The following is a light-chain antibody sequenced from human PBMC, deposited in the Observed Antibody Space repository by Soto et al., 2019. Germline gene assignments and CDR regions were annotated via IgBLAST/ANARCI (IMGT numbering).Light chain of an antibody. CDR1: SSNIGAGQD. J-gene: IGLJ1*01. CDR3: QSYGTSLSGLYA. V-gene: IGLV1-40*01. Sequence: QSVLTQPPSVSGAPGQMVTISCTGTSSNIGAGQDVHWYRQLPGAAPKFLISDSNNRASGVPDRFSVSKSGASASLTITGLRAEDEGDYFCQSYGTSLSGLYAFGTGTKVTVL. CDR2: DSN.